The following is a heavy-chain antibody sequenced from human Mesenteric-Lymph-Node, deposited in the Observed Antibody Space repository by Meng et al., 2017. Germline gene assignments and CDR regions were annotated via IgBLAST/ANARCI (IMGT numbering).Heavy chain of an antibody. V-gene: IGHV3-53*01. Sequence: GESLKISCAASGFIVSNYFMCWVRQAPGKGLEWVSSISNTGDTYYADSVKGRFTISRDNAKNSLYLQMNSLTAEDTAVYYCVREGGEAATGPPPFDSWGQGTLVTVSS. CDR3: VREGGEAATGPPPFDS. D-gene: IGHD6-13*01. CDR1: GFIVSNYF. J-gene: IGHJ4*02. CDR2: ISNTGDT.